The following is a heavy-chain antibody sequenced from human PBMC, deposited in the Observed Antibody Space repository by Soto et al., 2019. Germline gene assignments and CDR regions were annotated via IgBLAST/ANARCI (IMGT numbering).Heavy chain of an antibody. CDR2: ISGSCGST. D-gene: IGHD3-9*01. CDR3: AKDGNPIPYLTGYYRLGWFDP. CDR1: GFTVSSYA. J-gene: IGHJ5*02. V-gene: IGHV3-23*01. Sequence: PGGSLRLSCAASGFTVSSYAMSWVRQAPGKGLEWVSVISGSCGSTYYADSVKGRFTISRDNSKNTLYLQMNRLRAEDTAVYYCAKDGNPIPYLTGYYRLGWFDPWGQGTLVTVSS.